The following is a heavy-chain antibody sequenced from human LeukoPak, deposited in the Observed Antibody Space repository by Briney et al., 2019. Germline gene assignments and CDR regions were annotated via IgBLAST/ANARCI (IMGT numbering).Heavy chain of an antibody. V-gene: IGHV1-18*01. CDR3: ARVIWYYDSSGYYIGDY. Sequence: ASVKVSCKDSGYTFTSYGISWVRQAPGQGLEWMGWISAYNGNTNYAQKLQGRVTMTTDTSTSTAYMELRSLRSDDTAVYYCARVIWYYDSSGYYIGDYWGQGTLVTVSS. CDR2: ISAYNGNT. D-gene: IGHD3-22*01. J-gene: IGHJ4*02. CDR1: GYTFTSYG.